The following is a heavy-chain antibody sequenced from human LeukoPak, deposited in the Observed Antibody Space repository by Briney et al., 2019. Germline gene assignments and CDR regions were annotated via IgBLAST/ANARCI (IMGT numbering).Heavy chain of an antibody. CDR3: ARGDCSSSSCFVFDS. D-gene: IGHD2-15*01. CDR2: IYSGGTT. CDR1: GFIVTSNY. Sequence: PGGSLRLSCAASGFIVTSNYMSWVRQAPGKGLEWVSDIYSGGTTYYADSVKGRFTISRDNSKNMLYLQMNSLRGEDTAVYYCARGDCSSSSCFVFDSWGQGTLVSVAS. V-gene: IGHV3-53*01. J-gene: IGHJ5*01.